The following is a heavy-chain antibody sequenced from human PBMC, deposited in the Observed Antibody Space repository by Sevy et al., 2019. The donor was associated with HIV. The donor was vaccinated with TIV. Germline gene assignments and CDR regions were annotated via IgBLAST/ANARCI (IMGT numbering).Heavy chain of an antibody. CDR3: ARDRPLYYDSSGSDSTV. Sequence: ASVKVSCKASGYTFTGYYMHWVRQAPGQGLEWMGWINPNSGGTNYAQKFQGRVTMTRDTSISTAYTELSRLRSDDTAVYYCARDRPLYYDSSGSDSTVWGQGTLVTVSS. CDR1: GYTFTGYY. V-gene: IGHV1-2*02. J-gene: IGHJ4*02. CDR2: INPNSGGT. D-gene: IGHD3-22*01.